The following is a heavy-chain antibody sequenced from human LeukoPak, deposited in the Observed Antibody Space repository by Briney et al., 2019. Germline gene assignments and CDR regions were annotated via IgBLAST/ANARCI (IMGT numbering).Heavy chain of an antibody. V-gene: IGHV3-30-3*01. CDR2: ISYDGSNK. CDR3: AREVYGGNRGGNWFDP. D-gene: IGHD4-23*01. J-gene: IGHJ5*02. Sequence: QPGRSLRLSCAASGFTFSSYARHWVRKAPGKGLEWVAVISYDGSNKYYADSVKGRFTISRDNSKNTLYLQMNSLRAEDTAVYYCAREVYGGNRGGNWFDPWGQGTLVTVSS. CDR1: GFTFSSYA.